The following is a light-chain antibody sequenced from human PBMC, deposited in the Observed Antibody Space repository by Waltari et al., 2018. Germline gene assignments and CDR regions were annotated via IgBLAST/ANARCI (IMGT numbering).Light chain of an antibody. J-gene: IGKJ2*01. CDR3: QQYVESPPPLMYT. V-gene: IGKV3-20*01. Sequence: EIVLTQSPGTLSLSPGERATLSCRASQSISSNYLAWYQQKSGQAPRLPISGAFNRATGIADRFSGRGSGTDFTLTISGLEPEDFAVYYCQQYVESPPPLMYTFGQGTKLEIK. CDR1: QSISSNY. CDR2: GAF.